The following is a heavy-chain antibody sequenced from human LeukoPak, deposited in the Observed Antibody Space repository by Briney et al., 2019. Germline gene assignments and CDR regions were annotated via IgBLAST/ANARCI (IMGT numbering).Heavy chain of an antibody. Sequence: SETLSLTCTVSGGSISSYYWSWIRQPPGKGLEWIGSIYYSGSTYYNPSLKSRVTISVDTSKNQFSLKLSSVTAADTAVYYCARHVRRDGYNFDYWGQGTLVTVSS. CDR1: GGSISSYY. J-gene: IGHJ4*02. CDR2: IYYSGST. V-gene: IGHV4-59*05. D-gene: IGHD5-24*01. CDR3: ARHVRRDGYNFDY.